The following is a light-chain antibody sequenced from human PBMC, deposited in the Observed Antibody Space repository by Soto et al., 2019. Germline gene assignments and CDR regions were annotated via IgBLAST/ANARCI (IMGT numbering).Light chain of an antibody. V-gene: IGLV2-23*02. CDR3: CSYAGSSTFVV. CDR2: EVS. CDR1: SSDFGSYNL. Sequence: QSALTQPASVSGSPGQSITISSTGTSSDFGSYNLVSWYQQHPGKAPKLMIYEVSKRPSGVSNRFSGSKSGNTASLTISGLQAEDEADYYCCSYAGSSTFVVFGGGTKLTVL. J-gene: IGLJ2*01.